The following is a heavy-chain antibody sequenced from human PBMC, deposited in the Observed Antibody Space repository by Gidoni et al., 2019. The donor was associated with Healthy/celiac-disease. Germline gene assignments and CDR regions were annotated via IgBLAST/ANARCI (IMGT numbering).Heavy chain of an antibody. Sequence: EVQLVESGGGLVKPGGSLRLSCAASGFTFSSYSMNWVRQAPGKGLEWVSSISSSSSYIYYADSVKGRFTISRDNAKNSLYLQMNSLRAEDTAVYYCAIGGYFDWLECGYWGQGTLVTVSS. J-gene: IGHJ4*02. CDR1: GFTFSSYS. CDR3: AIGGYFDWLECGY. V-gene: IGHV3-21*01. D-gene: IGHD3-9*01. CDR2: ISSSSSYI.